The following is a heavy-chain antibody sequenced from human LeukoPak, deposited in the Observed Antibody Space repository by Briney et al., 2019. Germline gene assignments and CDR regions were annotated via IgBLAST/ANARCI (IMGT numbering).Heavy chain of an antibody. D-gene: IGHD2-2*02. CDR1: GFIFSNYG. Sequence: PGRSLRLSCAASGFIFSNYGTHWVRQAPGKGLEWVAVISDDGGNKYYVDSVKGRFTISRDNSKNTLYMQMNSLRSEDTAVYYCANSPTYCSSTSCYINYWGQGTLVAVSS. J-gene: IGHJ4*02. V-gene: IGHV3-30*18. CDR3: ANSPTYCSSTSCYINY. CDR2: ISDDGGNK.